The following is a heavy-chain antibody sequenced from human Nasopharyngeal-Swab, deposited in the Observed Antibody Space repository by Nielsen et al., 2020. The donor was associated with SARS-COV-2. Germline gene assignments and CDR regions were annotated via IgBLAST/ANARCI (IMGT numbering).Heavy chain of an antibody. Sequence: SETLSLTCNVSGGSINSDYWSWIRQPAGKGLEWIGRIYSSGSTNYNPSLKSRVTMSVDKSNNQVSLKLSSVTAADTAVYYRARDKRPTSMDLWGQGTTVTVSS. CDR3: ARDKRPTSMDL. V-gene: IGHV4-4*07. CDR2: IYSSGST. D-gene: IGHD1-1*01. CDR1: GGSINSDY. J-gene: IGHJ6*02.